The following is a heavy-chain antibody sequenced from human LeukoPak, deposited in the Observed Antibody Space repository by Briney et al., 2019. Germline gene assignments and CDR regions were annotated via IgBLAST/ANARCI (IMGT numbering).Heavy chain of an antibody. J-gene: IGHJ4*02. D-gene: IGHD3-9*01. V-gene: IGHV4-4*07. CDR3: TRGVWSTGLNY. CDR2: ISVSGST. CDR1: GGSISSYY. Sequence: SETLSLTCTVSGGSISSYYWSWIRQPAGKGLEWIGRISVSGSTNYSPSLKSRVTISIDTSKNHFSLRLNSVTAADTAVYYCTRGVWSTGLNYWGQGALATVSS.